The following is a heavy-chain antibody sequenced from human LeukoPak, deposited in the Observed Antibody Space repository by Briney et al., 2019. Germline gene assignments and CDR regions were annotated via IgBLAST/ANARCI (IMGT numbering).Heavy chain of an antibody. Sequence: PGGSLRLSCAASGFTFSPYWMHWVRQAPGKGLVWVSRITSEGSTTDYADSVKGRFTISRDNAKNTLYLQMNSLRVEDTAVYYCARDDSRRHAFDIWGQGTMVSVSS. D-gene: IGHD2-21*01. V-gene: IGHV3-74*01. CDR3: ARDDSRRHAFDI. J-gene: IGHJ3*02. CDR1: GFTFSPYW. CDR2: ITSEGSTT.